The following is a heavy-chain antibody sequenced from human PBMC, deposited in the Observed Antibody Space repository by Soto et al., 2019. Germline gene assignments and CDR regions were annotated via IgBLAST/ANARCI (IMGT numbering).Heavy chain of an antibody. V-gene: IGHV4-39*01. CDR3: ASTTAETLYFDY. Sequence: QLQLQESGPGLVKPSETLSLTCSVSGDSISISSYYWGWVRQPPGKGLEWIGSIHYSGSTHYNPSLQSRGTISGDASKKQFSLKLGSVTAADTAMYYCASTTAETLYFDYWGQGNLVTVSS. D-gene: IGHD4-4*01. J-gene: IGHJ4*02. CDR2: IHYSGST. CDR1: GDSISISSYY.